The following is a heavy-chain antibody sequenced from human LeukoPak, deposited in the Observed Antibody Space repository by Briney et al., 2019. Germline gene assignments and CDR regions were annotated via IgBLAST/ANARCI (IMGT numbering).Heavy chain of an antibody. Sequence: GGSLRLSCAASGFTFSSYAMHWVRQAPGKGLEWVSLMKGRFTISRDNSKTSLYLQMNSLRTEDTALYYCAKGTVVVTGPLDYWGQGTLVTVSS. V-gene: IGHV3-43*01. D-gene: IGHD3-22*01. CDR2: M. J-gene: IGHJ4*02. CDR3: AKGTVVVTGPLDY. CDR1: GFTFSSYA.